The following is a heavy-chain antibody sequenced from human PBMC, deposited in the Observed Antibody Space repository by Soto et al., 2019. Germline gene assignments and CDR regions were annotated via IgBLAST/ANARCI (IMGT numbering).Heavy chain of an antibody. CDR1: GGSISSYY. V-gene: IGHV4-59*01. CDR2: IYYSGST. D-gene: IGHD5-18*01. Sequence: QVQLQESGPGLVKPSETLSLTCTVSGGSISSYYWSWIRQPPGKGLEWIGYIYYSGSTNYNPSLKSRVTISVDTSKNQFSLKLSSVTAADTAVYYCAREGGEQLWPRGYFDYWGQGTLVTVSS. J-gene: IGHJ4*02. CDR3: AREGGEQLWPRGYFDY.